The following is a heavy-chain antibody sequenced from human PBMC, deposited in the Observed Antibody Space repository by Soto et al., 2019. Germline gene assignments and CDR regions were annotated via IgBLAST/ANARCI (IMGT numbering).Heavy chain of an antibody. D-gene: IGHD6-6*01. CDR2: ISSNGVGT. CDR1: GFTLSGYA. Sequence: AGGSLRLSCAASGFTLSGYAMGWVRQAPGKGLEYVSGISSNGVGTYYANSVQGRFTISRDNSKNTVYLQMGSLRPEDMAVYYCARRARPDFYYMDVWGKGTTVTVSS. CDR3: ARRARPDFYYMDV. J-gene: IGHJ6*03. V-gene: IGHV3-64*01.